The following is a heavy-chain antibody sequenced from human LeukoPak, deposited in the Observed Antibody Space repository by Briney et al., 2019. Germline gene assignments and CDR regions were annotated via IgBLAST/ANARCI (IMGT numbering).Heavy chain of an antibody. J-gene: IGHJ6*04. CDR3: AVGGWAYYYGMDV. D-gene: IGHD3-10*01. CDR1: GGSISSYY. CDR2: IYYSGST. V-gene: IGHV4-59*01. Sequence: PSETLSLTCTVSGGSISSYYWSWIRQPPGKGLEWIGYIYYSGSTNYNPSLKSRVTISVDTSKNQLSLKLSSVTAADTAVYYCAVGGWAYYYGMDVWGKGTTVTVSS.